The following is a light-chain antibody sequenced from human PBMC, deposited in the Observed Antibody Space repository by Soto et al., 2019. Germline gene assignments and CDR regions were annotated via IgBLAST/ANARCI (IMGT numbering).Light chain of an antibody. CDR3: SSYTTSSTRV. J-gene: IGLJ1*01. CDR1: SSDVGIYNY. Sequence: QSALTQPASMSGSPGQSIAISCTGSSSDVGIYNYVSWYQQHPGKVPKLIIYEVTNRPSGVSNRFSGSKSGNTASLTISGLQAEDEADYYCSSYTTSSTRVLGTGTKVTVL. CDR2: EVT. V-gene: IGLV2-14*01.